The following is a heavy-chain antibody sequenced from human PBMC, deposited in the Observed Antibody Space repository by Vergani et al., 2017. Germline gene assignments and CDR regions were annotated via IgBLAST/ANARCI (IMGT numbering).Heavy chain of an antibody. D-gene: IGHD2/OR15-2a*01. V-gene: IGHV3-23*01. CDR1: GFTFSNSA. CDR2: ISGPGLST. J-gene: IGHJ4*01. CDR3: VKEKIDSGSYFFDS. Sequence: EVHLLESGGGLVQSGGSLRLSCAASGFTFSNSAVSWVRQAPGRGLAWVSSISGPGLSTYYADSVKGRFSISRDNSKNTVFLQMHSLRAEDTAISYCVKEKIDSGSYFFDSWGHGTLVTVSS.